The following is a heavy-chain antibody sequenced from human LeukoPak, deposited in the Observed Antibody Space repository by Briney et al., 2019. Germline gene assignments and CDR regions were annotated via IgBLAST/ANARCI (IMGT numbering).Heavy chain of an antibody. J-gene: IGHJ6*04. Sequence: SETLSLTCAVSGGSLSGYYWTWIRQPPGKGLEWIGEINHSGSTNYNPSLKSRVTISVDTSKNQFSLKLSSVTAADTAVYYCARHPRFFPRGLDVWGKGTTVTISS. D-gene: IGHD3-3*01. CDR1: GGSLSGYY. V-gene: IGHV4-34*01. CDR2: INHSGST. CDR3: ARHPRFFPRGLDV.